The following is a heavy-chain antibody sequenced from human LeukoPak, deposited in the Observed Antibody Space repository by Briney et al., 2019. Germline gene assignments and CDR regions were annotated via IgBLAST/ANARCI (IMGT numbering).Heavy chain of an antibody. CDR3: AKGLQWELPFDY. V-gene: IGHV3-23*01. Sequence: GGSLRLSCAASGFTFSSYAMSWVRQAPGKGLEWLSSISGSGSSTYYVDSVKGRFTISRDNSKNTLYVQMNSLRAEDTAVYSCAKGLQWELPFDYWAREPWSPSPQ. CDR1: GFTFSSYA. J-gene: IGHJ4*02. D-gene: IGHD1-26*01. CDR2: ISGSGSST.